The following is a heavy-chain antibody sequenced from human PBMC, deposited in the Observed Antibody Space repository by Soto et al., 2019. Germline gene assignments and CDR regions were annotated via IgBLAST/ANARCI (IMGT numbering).Heavy chain of an antibody. V-gene: IGHV4-31*03. D-gene: IGHD3-10*01. J-gene: IGHJ5*02. CDR1: GGSISSGGYY. CDR2: IYYSGST. CDR3: ARYPYGSGSYYNGYNWFDP. Sequence: PSETLSLTCTVSGGSISSGGYYWSWIRQHPGKGLEWIGYIYYSGSTYYHPSLKSRVTISVDTSKNQFFLKLSSVTAADTAVYYCARYPYGSGSYYNGYNWFDPWGQGTLVTVSS.